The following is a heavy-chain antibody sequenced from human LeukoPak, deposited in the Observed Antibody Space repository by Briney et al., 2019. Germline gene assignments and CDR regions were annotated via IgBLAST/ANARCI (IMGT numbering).Heavy chain of an antibody. V-gene: IGHV3-21*04. D-gene: IGHD3-22*01. CDR3: AKDDDSSVYYYPDY. Sequence: GGSLRLSCAASGFIFSSYNMNWVRQAPGKGLEWVSSISSSSSYIYYADSVKGRFTISRDNAETSLYLQMNSLRAEDTAVYYCAKDDDSSVYYYPDYWGQGSLVTVSS. CDR1: GFIFSSYN. J-gene: IGHJ4*02. CDR2: ISSSSSYI.